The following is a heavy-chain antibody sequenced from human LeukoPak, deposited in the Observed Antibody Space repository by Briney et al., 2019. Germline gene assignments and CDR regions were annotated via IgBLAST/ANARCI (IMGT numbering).Heavy chain of an antibody. Sequence: PETLSLTCIVSGGSIIRYYWSWIRQPAGSGLEWIGRIYTSGSTDNNPSLKSRVNMSVDTSKNQFSLKLNSVTAADTAVYYCARDPSYSSGWYDYWGQGTLVTVSS. CDR1: GGSIIRYY. CDR2: IYTSGST. J-gene: IGHJ4*02. CDR3: ARDPSYSSGWYDY. V-gene: IGHV4-4*07. D-gene: IGHD6-19*01.